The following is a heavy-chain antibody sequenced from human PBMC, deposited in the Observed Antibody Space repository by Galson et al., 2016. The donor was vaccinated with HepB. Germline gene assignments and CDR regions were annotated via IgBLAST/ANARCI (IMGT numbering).Heavy chain of an antibody. CDR3: AKDIPPRGHDAFDI. CDR2: ISASGGNT. V-gene: IGHV3-23*01. J-gene: IGHJ3*02. Sequence: SLRLSCAASGFPLRSYAMSWVRQAPGKELEWVSAISASGGNTYYADSVMGRFTISRDNSKNTLYLQMNSLRAEDTAIYYCAKDIPPRGHDAFDIWGRGTMVTVSS. CDR1: GFPLRSYA. D-gene: IGHD2-21*01.